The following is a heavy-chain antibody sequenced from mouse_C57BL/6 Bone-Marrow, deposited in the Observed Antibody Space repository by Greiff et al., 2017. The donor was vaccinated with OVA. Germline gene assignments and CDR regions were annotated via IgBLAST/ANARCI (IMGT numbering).Heavy chain of an antibody. J-gene: IGHJ3*01. D-gene: IGHD2-5*01. CDR3: ASDGYSNLFAY. CDR1: GYTFTSYG. Sequence: SGAELARPGASVKLSCKASGYTFTSYGISWVKQRTGQGLEWIGEIYPRSGNTYYNEKFKGKATLTADKSSSTAYMELRSLTSEDSAVYFGASDGYSNLFAYWGQGTLVTVSA. CDR2: IYPRSGNT. V-gene: IGHV1-81*01.